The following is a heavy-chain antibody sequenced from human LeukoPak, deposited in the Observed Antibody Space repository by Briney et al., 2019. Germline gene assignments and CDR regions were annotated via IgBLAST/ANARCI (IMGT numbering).Heavy chain of an antibody. J-gene: IGHJ5*02. CDR1: GYTFTSYY. D-gene: IGHD4-17*01. CDR2: INPSGGST. Sequence: ASVKVSCKASGYTFTSYYMHWVRQAPGQGLEWMGIINPSGGSTSYAQKFQGRVTMTRDASTSTVYMELSSLRSEDTAVYYCASALRPLRRFDPWGQGTLVTVSS. CDR3: ASALRPLRRFDP. V-gene: IGHV1-46*01.